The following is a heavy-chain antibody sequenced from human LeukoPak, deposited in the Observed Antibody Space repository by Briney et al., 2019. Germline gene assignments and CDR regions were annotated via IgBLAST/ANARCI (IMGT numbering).Heavy chain of an antibody. CDR3: ASGSGYYSEAFDI. CDR2: IIPIFGTA. V-gene: IGHV1-69*13. J-gene: IGHJ3*02. D-gene: IGHD3-22*01. Sequence: SVKVSCKASGGTFSSNAISWVRQAPGQGLEWMGGIIPIFGTANYAQKFQGRVTITADESTSTAYMELSSLRPEDTAVYYCASGSGYYSEAFDIWGQGTMVTVSS. CDR1: GGTFSSNA.